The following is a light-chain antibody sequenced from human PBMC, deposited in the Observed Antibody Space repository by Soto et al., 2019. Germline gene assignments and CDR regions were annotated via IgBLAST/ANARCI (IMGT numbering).Light chain of an antibody. CDR1: SSDVGDYNY. CDR3: SSYTSISTYV. Sequence: QSVLTQPASVSGSPGQSITISCTGTSSDVGDYNYVSWYQHHPGKAPKLIIYEVNNRPSGVSNRFSGSKSGSTASLTISGLQAEDGADYYRSSYTSISTYVFGTGTKV. J-gene: IGLJ1*01. CDR2: EVN. V-gene: IGLV2-14*01.